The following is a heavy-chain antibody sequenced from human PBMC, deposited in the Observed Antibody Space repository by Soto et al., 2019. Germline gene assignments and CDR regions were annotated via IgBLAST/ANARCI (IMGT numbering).Heavy chain of an antibody. D-gene: IGHD3-3*01. J-gene: IGHJ3*02. CDR2: ITKTGRST. V-gene: IGHV3-23*01. CDR3: TKDGDAYDFAFDK. CDR1: GFSFSNYG. Sequence: GGSLRLSCATSGFSFSNYGMNWVRQAPGKGLEWVSGITKTGRSTFIADSVRGRFTISRDNLKNIMYLQMNSLRVDDTALYYCTKDGDAYDFAFDKWGQGTMVTVSS.